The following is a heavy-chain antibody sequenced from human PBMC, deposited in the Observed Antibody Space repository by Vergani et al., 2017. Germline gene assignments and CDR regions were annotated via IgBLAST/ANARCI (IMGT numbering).Heavy chain of an antibody. V-gene: IGHV3-15*01. D-gene: IGHD2-15*01. CDR1: GFPFSNAW. J-gene: IGHJ6*02. Sequence: VQLVESGGGLVKPGGSLRLSCAASGFPFSNAWMSWVRQAPGKGLEWGGRIKSKTDGGTTDYAAPVKGRFTNSRDDSKNTLYLQMNSLKTEDTAVYYGAKDLHKLDSVVVVAAPPMDGWGQGTTVTVSS. CDR3: AKDLHKLDSVVVVAAPPMDG. CDR2: IKSKTDGGTT.